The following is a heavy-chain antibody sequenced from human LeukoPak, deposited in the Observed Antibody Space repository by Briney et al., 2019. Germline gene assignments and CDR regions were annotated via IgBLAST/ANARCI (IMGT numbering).Heavy chain of an antibody. Sequence: GGSLRLSCAASGFTFSSYWMSWVRQAPGKGLEWVGRIKSKTDGGTTDYAAPVKGRFTISRDDSKNTLYLQMNSLKTEDTAVYYCTTDPANEWPWDYWGQGTLVTVSS. J-gene: IGHJ4*02. CDR2: IKSKTDGGTT. D-gene: IGHD3-3*01. CDR1: GFTFSSYW. V-gene: IGHV3-15*01. CDR3: TTDPANEWPWDY.